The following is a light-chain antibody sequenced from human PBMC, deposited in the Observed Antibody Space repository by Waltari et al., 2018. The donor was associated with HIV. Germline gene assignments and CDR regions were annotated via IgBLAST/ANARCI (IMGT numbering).Light chain of an antibody. CDR1: QDIRNY. J-gene: IGKJ3*01. CDR3: QHYDNLSRIT. CDR2: DVS. Sequence: DIQMTQSPSSLSASVGDRVTITCQASQDIRNYLNWYQQKPGKDPKVLIYDVSNLGTGVPSRFSGSGSGTDFTFAISSLQPEDIGTYYCQHYDNLSRITFGPGTKVAIK. V-gene: IGKV1-33*01.